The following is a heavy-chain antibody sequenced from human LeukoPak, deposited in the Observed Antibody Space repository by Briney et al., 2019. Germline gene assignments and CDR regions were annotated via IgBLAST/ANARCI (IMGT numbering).Heavy chain of an antibody. CDR3: ARASTNSGYYYYMDV. D-gene: IGHD2-21*01. CDR1: GGTFSSDG. CDR2: IIPSFGTT. V-gene: IGHV1-69*05. Sequence: SVNVSCKASGGTFSSDGVSWVRQAAGQGLQGMEGIIPSFGTTYYAQKFQGRVTIVTDESTSTVYMELSSLRSDDTAVYYCARASTNSGYYYYMDVWGNGTTVTVSS. J-gene: IGHJ6*03.